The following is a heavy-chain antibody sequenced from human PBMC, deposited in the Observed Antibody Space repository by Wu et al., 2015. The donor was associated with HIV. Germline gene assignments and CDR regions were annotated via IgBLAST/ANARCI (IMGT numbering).Heavy chain of an antibody. CDR2: MNPNSGNT. CDR3: ARSSSGEYYYYGMDV. V-gene: IGHV1-8*01. J-gene: IGHJ6*02. CDR1: GYTFTNYD. Sequence: QVQLVQSGAEVEKPGASVKVSCKTSGYTFTNYDINWVRQATGQGLEWMGWMNPNSGNTGSVQKFQGRVTMTRNTSISTAYMELSSLRSEDTAVYYCARSSSGEYYYYGMDVWGQGTTVTVSS. D-gene: IGHD6-19*01.